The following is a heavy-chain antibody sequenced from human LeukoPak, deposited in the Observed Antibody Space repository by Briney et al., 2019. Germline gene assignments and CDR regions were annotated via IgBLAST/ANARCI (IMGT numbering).Heavy chain of an antibody. CDR1: GYTFSSEA. CDR3: AKDREGLSRGYELEYFDY. D-gene: IGHD5-12*01. J-gene: IGHJ4*02. Sequence: PGGCLLLGCAASGYTFSSEAMTWVRQAPGKGLEWASAISGGGGTTYYADSVKGRFTISRDNSKNTLFLQMNSLRAEDTAVYYCAKDREGLSRGYELEYFDYWGGRPLVSVSS. V-gene: IGHV3-23*01. CDR2: ISGGGGTT.